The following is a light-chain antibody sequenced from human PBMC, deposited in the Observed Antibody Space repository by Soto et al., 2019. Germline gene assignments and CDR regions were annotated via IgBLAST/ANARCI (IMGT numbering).Light chain of an antibody. Sequence: QTVVTQEPSLTVSPGGTVTLTCGSSTGAVTSGHYPYWFQQKPGQAPRTLIYDTSDKHSWTPARFSGSLLGGKAALTLSGAQPEDEAEYYCLLFYSGYRRVVGTGTKLTVL. CDR2: DTS. CDR1: TGAVTSGHY. CDR3: LLFYSGYRRV. V-gene: IGLV7-46*01. J-gene: IGLJ1*01.